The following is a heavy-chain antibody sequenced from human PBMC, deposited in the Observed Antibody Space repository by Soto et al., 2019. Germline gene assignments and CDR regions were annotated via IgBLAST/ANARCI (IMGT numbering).Heavy chain of an antibody. V-gene: IGHV3-23*01. J-gene: IGHJ4*02. CDR3: AKSRYADSSGDYYDF. CDR1: GFTFSNYA. D-gene: IGHD3-22*01. Sequence: TGGSLRLSCAASGFTFSNYAMSWVRQAPGKGLEWVSGIGGRGTSSYYADSVKGRFAISRDNSYNTLFLQLHSLRAEDTAVYYCAKSRYADSSGDYYDFWGQGTRVTVS. CDR2: IGGRGTSS.